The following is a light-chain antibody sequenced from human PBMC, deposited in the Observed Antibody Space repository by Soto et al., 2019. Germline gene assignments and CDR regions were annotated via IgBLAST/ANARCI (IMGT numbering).Light chain of an antibody. V-gene: IGLV2-14*01. J-gene: IGLJ2*01. CDR1: SSDVAGYNY. Sequence: QSALTQPASVSGSPGQSITISCTGTSSDVAGYNYVSWYQQHPGKAPKLMIYDVSNRPSGVSNRFSGSKSGNTASLTISGLQAEDEAHYYCSSYTSSSTPIFGGGTKLTVL. CDR2: DVS. CDR3: SSYTSSSTPI.